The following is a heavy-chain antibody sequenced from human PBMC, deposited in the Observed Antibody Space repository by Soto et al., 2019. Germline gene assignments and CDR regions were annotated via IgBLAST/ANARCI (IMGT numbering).Heavy chain of an antibody. CDR2: INHDGSDK. CDR1: GFTVNIYW. Sequence: GGSLIFCCVTSGFTVNIYWMSWVRQTPGQGLECVARINHDGSDKNYVDSVKCRFTISRDNAKNSLFLQMNSLRADDTAVYYCTTLSWDASDWHWGLGALVTVSS. CDR3: TTLSWDASDWH. V-gene: IGHV3-7*03. J-gene: IGHJ4*02. D-gene: IGHD6-19*01.